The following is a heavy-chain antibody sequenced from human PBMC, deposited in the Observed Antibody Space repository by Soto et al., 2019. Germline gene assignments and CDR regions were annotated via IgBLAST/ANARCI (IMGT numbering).Heavy chain of an antibody. Sequence: EVQLVESGGGLVQPGGSLRLSCAASGFTFSSYWMHWVRQAPGKGLVWVSRIDSYGSSTNYADSVKGRFTISRDNAKNTLFLQMNSLRADDTAVCYCARVLYNWNDVLDYWGQGTLVTVSS. CDR2: IDSYGSST. J-gene: IGHJ4*02. D-gene: IGHD1-20*01. CDR1: GFTFSSYW. V-gene: IGHV3-74*01. CDR3: ARVLYNWNDVLDY.